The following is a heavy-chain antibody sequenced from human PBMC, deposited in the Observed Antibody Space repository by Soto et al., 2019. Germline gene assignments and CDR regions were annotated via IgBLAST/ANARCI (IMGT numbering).Heavy chain of an antibody. CDR3: AKDQGNTVVGASRGFDH. J-gene: IGHJ4*02. CDR2: ITKSGDTT. CDR1: GFTFSIYA. Sequence: EVQLLESGGGLVQPGGSLRLSCAASGFTFSIYAMSWVRQAPGKGLEWVSGITKSGDTTYYADSVKGRFTISRDNSKNTLYLQMNSLRAEDTAVYYCAKDQGNTVVGASRGFDHWGQGTLVIVSS. V-gene: IGHV3-23*01. D-gene: IGHD1-26*01.